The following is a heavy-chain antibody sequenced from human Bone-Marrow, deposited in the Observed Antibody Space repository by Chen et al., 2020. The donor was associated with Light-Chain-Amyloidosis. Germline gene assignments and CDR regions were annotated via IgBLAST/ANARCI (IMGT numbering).Heavy chain of an antibody. CDR2: ISGSGGSR. CDR1: GFSFSSYA. J-gene: IGHJ6*02. D-gene: IGHD2-8*01. CDR3: AKDRMVYATDYYYGMDV. V-gene: IGHV3-23*04. Sequence: EVQLVESGGGLLQRGGSLRLSCAASGFSFSSYAMSWVRQAPGKGLEWVSGISGSGGSRYYADSVKGRLTISRDNSKNSLYLQMNSLRAEDTALYYCAKDRMVYATDYYYGMDVWGQGTTVTVSS.